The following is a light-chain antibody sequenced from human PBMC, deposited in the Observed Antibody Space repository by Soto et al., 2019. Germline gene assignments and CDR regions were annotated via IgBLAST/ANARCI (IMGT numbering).Light chain of an antibody. CDR1: QSLFYNSINKDY. Sequence: DIVMTQSPDSLTVSLGERATINCKSSQSLFYNSINKDYLAWYQQKPGQPPRLLISWASTRESGVPDRFSGSGSGTDFTLTISGLQAEDVAAYYCQQYYITASLPFGGGTKVEIK. CDR3: QQYYITASLP. J-gene: IGKJ4*01. V-gene: IGKV4-1*01. CDR2: WAS.